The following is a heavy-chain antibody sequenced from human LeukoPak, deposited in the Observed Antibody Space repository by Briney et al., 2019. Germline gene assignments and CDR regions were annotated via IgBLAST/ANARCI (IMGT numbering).Heavy chain of an antibody. J-gene: IGHJ4*02. Sequence: GGSLRLSCAASGFTFGIHWMSWARQAPGKGLEWVANINQDGSEKFYVDSVKGRFTISRDSAKNSVHLQMNSLRAEDSAVYYCAVEAVATPKAYFAYWGQGILVTVSS. CDR1: GFTFGIHW. CDR2: INQDGSEK. CDR3: AVEAVATPKAYFAY. D-gene: IGHD5-12*01. V-gene: IGHV3-7*03.